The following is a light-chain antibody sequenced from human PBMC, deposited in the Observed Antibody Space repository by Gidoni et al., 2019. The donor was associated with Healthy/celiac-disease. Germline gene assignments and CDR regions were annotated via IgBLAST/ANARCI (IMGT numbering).Light chain of an antibody. CDR2: YDS. J-gene: IGLJ2*01. CDR3: QVWDSSSDHVV. Sequence: SYVPTQPPSVSVAPGKTARITCGGNNIGSKSVHWYQKKPGQAPVLVIYYDSDRPSGIPERFSGSNSGNTATLTISRVEAGDEADYYCQVWDSSSDHVVFGGGTKLTVL. V-gene: IGLV3-21*04. CDR1: NIGSKS.